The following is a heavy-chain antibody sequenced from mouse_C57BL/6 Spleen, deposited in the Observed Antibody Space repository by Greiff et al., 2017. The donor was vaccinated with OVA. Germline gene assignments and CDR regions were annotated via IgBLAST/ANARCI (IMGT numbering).Heavy chain of an antibody. J-gene: IGHJ2*01. CDR1: GYTFTDYE. CDR2: IDPETGGT. V-gene: IGHV1-15*01. CDR3: TRMKWDY. Sequence: VKLMESGAELVRPGASVTLSCKASGYTFTDYEMHWVKQTPVHGLEWIGAIDPETGGTAYNQKFKGKAILTADKSSSTAYMELRSLTSEDSAVYYCTRMKWDYWGQGTTLTVSS.